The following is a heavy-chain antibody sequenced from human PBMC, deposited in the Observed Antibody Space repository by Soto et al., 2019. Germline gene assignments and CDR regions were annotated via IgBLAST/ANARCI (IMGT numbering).Heavy chain of an antibody. D-gene: IGHD1-26*01. CDR1: GFTFSSYD. Sequence: EVQLLESGGGLVKPGGSLRLSCAASGFTFSSYDMNWVRQAPGKGLEWVSSISRSSTYIHYAESVKGRFTISRDNAKNSLYLQMNSLRAEDTAVYYCAREFSGNRDYWGQGNLVTVSS. J-gene: IGHJ4*02. CDR3: AREFSGNRDY. CDR2: ISRSSTYI. V-gene: IGHV3-21*01.